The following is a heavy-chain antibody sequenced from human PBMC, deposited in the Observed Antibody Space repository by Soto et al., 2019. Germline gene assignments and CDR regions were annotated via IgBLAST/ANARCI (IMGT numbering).Heavy chain of an antibody. CDR2: INPNSGGT. CDR1: GYTFTGYY. Sequence: ASVKVSCKASGYTFTGYYMHWVRQAPGQGLEWMGWINPNSGGTNYAQKFQGRVTMTRDTSISTAYMELSRLRSDDTAVYYCASVVVSAIPWYFDLWGRGTLVTVSS. CDR3: ASVVVSAIPWYFDL. J-gene: IGHJ2*01. V-gene: IGHV1-2*02. D-gene: IGHD2-21*01.